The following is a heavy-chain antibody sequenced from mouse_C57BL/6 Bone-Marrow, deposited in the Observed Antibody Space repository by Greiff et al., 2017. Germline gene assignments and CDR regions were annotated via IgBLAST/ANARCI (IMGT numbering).Heavy chain of an antibody. CDR1: GYTFTNYW. J-gene: IGHJ4*01. D-gene: IGHD2-4*01. V-gene: IGHV1-64*01. Sequence: QVQLQQPGAELVKPGASVKLSCKASGYTFTNYWMHWVKQRPGQGLEWIGMMHPNGGSPDYNEKFKSEATLSVDNSSRTAYMELSSLTSEDSAVYYCARSYDYDDYTMDYWGQETSVTVSS. CDR2: MHPNGGSP. CDR3: ARSYDYDDYTMDY.